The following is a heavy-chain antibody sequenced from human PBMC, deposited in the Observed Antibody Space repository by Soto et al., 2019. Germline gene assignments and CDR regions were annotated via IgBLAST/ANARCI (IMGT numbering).Heavy chain of an antibody. V-gene: IGHV4-30-4*01. CDR1: GGSISSGDYY. CDR3: ARDRGVRGVMIEGPYYYYFGRDV. D-gene: IGHD3-10*01. CDR2: IYYSGST. Sequence: PSETMSLTCTVSGGSISSGDYYWSWIRQPPGKGLEWIGYIYYSGSTYYNLSLKSRVTISVDKSKNQFSLKLSSVTAADTAVYYCARDRGVRGVMIEGPYYYYFGRDVLGEGTTVTVSS. J-gene: IGHJ6*04.